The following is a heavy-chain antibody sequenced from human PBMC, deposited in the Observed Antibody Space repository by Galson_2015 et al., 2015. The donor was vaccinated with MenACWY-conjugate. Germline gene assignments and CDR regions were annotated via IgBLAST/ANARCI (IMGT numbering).Heavy chain of an antibody. J-gene: IGHJ6*02. CDR1: GYTFTTYW. CDR3: ARHPPGGRGMDV. CDR2: ISNGDSET. Sequence: QSGAEVTKPGESLQISCKGSGYTFTTYWIGWVRQLPGKGLEWMGLISNGDSETRYSPAFQGQVTISADKSTSTAYVQWDSLQAWDTAMYYCARHPPGGRGMDVWGQGTTVTVSS. D-gene: IGHD1-26*01. V-gene: IGHV5-51*01.